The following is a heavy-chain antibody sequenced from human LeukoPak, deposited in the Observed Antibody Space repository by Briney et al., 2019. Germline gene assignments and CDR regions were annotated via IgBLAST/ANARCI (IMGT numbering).Heavy chain of an antibody. V-gene: IGHV3-30*04. Sequence: PGRSLRLSCAASGFTFSSYAMHWVRQAPGKGLEWVAVISYDGSNKYYADSVKGRFTISRDNAKNSLYLQMNSLRAEDTALYYCARDLLDSGYSYGIYYYYYMDVWGKGTTVTVSS. D-gene: IGHD5-18*01. CDR1: GFTFSSYA. J-gene: IGHJ6*03. CDR2: ISYDGSNK. CDR3: ARDLLDSGYSYGIYYYYYMDV.